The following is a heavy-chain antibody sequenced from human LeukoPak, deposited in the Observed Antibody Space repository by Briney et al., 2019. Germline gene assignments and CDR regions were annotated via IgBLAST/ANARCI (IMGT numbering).Heavy chain of an antibody. CDR3: ARVGRGDHTWGSYYCDH. CDR1: GDSFNRYH. V-gene: IGHV4-59*01. D-gene: IGHD3-16*01. CDR2: ISSSVST. J-gene: IGHJ4*02. Sequence: PSEPLSLPCSVSGDSFNRYHWSWVRQPPGKGLEWIGYISSSVSTSYNPSLESRVTISVDTSKNQFSLKLNSVSAADTAIYYCARVGRGDHTWGSYYCDHWGQGTLVSVSS.